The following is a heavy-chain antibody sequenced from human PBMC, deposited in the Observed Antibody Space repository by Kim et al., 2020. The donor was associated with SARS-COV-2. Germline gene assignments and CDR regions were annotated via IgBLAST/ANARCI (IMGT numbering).Heavy chain of an antibody. CDR3: ARGNSGSYYFDY. CDR2: INAGNGNT. V-gene: IGHV1-3*01. D-gene: IGHD1-26*01. J-gene: IGHJ4*02. Sequence: ASVKVSCKASGYTFTSYAMHWVRQAPGQRLEWMGWINAGNGNTKYSQKFQGRVTITRDTSASTAYMELSSLRSEDTAVYYCARGNSGSYYFDYWGQGTLVTVSS. CDR1: GYTFTSYA.